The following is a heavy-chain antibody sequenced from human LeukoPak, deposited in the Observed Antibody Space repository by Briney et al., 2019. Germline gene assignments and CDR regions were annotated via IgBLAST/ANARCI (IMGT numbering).Heavy chain of an antibody. CDR1: GDSVSSNSAA. CDR3: AREDHYGSGSYYSFDH. Sequence: SQTLSLTCVISGDSVSSNSAAWNWIRQSPSRGLEWLGRTYFRSKWYNDYAVSVKGRITINPDTSKNQFSLQLNSVTPEDTAVYYCAREDHYGSGSYYSFDHWGQGTLVTVSS. J-gene: IGHJ4*02. V-gene: IGHV6-1*01. D-gene: IGHD3-10*01. CDR2: TYFRSKWYN.